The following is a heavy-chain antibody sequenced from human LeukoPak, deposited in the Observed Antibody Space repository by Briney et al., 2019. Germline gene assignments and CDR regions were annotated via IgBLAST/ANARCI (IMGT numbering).Heavy chain of an antibody. V-gene: IGHV1-2*02. CDR2: INPNSGGT. CDR1: GYTFTGYY. Sequence: ASVKVSCKASGYTFTGYYMHWVRQAPGQGLEWMGWINPNSGGTNYAQKFQGRVTMTRDTSISTAYMELSRLRSDDTAVYYCARAGYSSSSEFDYCGQGTLVTVSS. CDR3: ARAGYSSSSEFDY. D-gene: IGHD6-6*01. J-gene: IGHJ4*02.